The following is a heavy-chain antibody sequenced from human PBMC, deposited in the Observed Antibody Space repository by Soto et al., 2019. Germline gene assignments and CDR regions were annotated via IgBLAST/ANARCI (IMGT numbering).Heavy chain of an antibody. V-gene: IGHV4-39*01. J-gene: IGHJ2*01. Sequence: SETLSLTCTVSGCSISSSSYYWGGIRQPPGKGLEWIGSLYYSGSTYYYTSLKSRVTISGDTSENQISLKLSSVTAADTAVYYCSRVPGYGGLNWYFDLWGRGILVTVSS. D-gene: IGHD4-17*01. CDR1: GCSISSSSYY. CDR2: LYYSGST. CDR3: SRVPGYGGLNWYFDL.